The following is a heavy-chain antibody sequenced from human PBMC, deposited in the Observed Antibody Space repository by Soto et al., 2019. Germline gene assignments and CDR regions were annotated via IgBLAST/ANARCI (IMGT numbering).Heavy chain of an antibody. Sequence: QVQLQESGPGLVMPSQTLSLTCTVSGGSITSDNYCWTWIRQHPVKGLEWMGHIYYSGSTSYNPSRKSRRTISIDTSKNQFSLKLTSVTAADTAVYYCARDGDYFGSGSPPLLSKWGQGTLVTVSS. V-gene: IGHV4-31*03. CDR1: GGSITSDNYC. J-gene: IGHJ4*02. CDR2: IYYSGST. CDR3: ARDGDYFGSGSPPLLSK. D-gene: IGHD3-10*01.